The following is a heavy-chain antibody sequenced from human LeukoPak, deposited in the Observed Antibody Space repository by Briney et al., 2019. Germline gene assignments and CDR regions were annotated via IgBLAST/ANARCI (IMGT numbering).Heavy chain of an antibody. CDR3: TRRSPYNWNDVDAFDI. V-gene: IGHV3-73*01. CDR1: GFTFSGSA. Sequence: GGSLRLSCAASGFTFSGSAMHWVRQASGKGLEWVGRIRSKANSYATAYAASVKGRFTISRDDSKNTAYLQMNNLKTEDTAVYYCTRRSPYNWNDVDAFDIWGQGTMVTVSS. CDR2: IRSKANSYAT. J-gene: IGHJ3*02. D-gene: IGHD1-20*01.